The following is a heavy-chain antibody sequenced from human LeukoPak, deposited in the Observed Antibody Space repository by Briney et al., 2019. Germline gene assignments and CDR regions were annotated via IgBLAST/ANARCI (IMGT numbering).Heavy chain of an antibody. J-gene: IGHJ5*02. CDR1: GYTFTIYG. CDR3: ARDSLRYSSGPNWFDP. D-gene: IGHD6-19*01. CDR2: ISAYNGNT. Sequence: GASVKVSCKASGYTFTIYGISWVRQAPGQGLEWMGWISAYNGNTNYAQKLQGRVTMTTDTSTSTAYMELRSLRSDDTAVYYCARDSLRYSSGPNWFDPWGQGTLVTVSS. V-gene: IGHV1-18*01.